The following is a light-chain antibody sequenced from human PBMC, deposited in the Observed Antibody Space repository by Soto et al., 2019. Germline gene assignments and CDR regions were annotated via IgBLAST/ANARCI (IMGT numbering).Light chain of an antibody. V-gene: IGKV1-33*01. CDR2: DAS. J-gene: IGKJ2*01. Sequence: DIPMTQSPSSLSASVGDRVTITCQASQDISNYLNWYQQKPGKAPKLLIYDASNLETGVPSRFSGSGSGTDFTFTISSLQPEDIATYYCQHYDNLRRTFGQGTKLEIK. CDR3: QHYDNLRRT. CDR1: QDISNY.